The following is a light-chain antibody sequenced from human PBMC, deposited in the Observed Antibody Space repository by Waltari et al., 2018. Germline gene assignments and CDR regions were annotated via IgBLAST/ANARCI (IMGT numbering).Light chain of an antibody. Sequence: DIVMTQSPDSLAVSLGERATINCKSSQRVLYNSNNRNYLAWYQQKPGQPPKLLIYWAPTRESGVPDRFDGSGSGTDFTLTITSLQAEDVAVYYCQQYYSRPLTFGGGTKVEIK. CDR1: QRVLYNSNNRNY. V-gene: IGKV4-1*01. CDR3: QQYYSRPLT. CDR2: WAP. J-gene: IGKJ4*01.